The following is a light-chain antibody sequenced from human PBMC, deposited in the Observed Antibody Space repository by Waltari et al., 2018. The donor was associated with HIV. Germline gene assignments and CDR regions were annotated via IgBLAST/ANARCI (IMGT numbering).Light chain of an antibody. CDR3: AAWDDSLNDSYV. J-gene: IGLJ1*01. CDR1: SSNIGSNA. CDR2: GHN. V-gene: IGLV1-44*01. Sequence: QSVLPQPPSASGTPGQRVTISCSGSSSNIGSNAVTWYQQLPGTAPKLLIYGHNLRPAGFPDRFSGSKSGTSASLAISGLQSDDEADYYCAAWDDSLNDSYVFGPGTKVTVL.